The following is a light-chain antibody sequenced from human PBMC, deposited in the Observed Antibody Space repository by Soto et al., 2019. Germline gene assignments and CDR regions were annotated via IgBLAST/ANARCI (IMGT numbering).Light chain of an antibody. Sequence: DTQLTQSPSFLSASVGDRVTISCRASQGISSYLAWYQQTPGKAPKLLIYASSILQSGVPSRFSGSGSGTEFTLTISSLQPEDFATYYCQQLNTFPVTFGQGTRLAI. CDR1: QGISSY. CDR2: ASS. V-gene: IGKV1-9*01. CDR3: QQLNTFPVT. J-gene: IGKJ5*01.